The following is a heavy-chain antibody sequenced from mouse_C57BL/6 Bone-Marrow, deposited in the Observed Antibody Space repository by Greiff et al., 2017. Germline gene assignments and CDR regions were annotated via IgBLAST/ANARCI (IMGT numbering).Heavy chain of an antibody. CDR3: ARENDYDSLDY. D-gene: IGHD2-4*01. J-gene: IGHJ2*01. Sequence: EVQRVESGGGLVKPGGSLKLSCAASGFTFSSYAMSWVRQTPEKRLEWVATISDGGSYTYYPDNVKGRFTISRDNAKNNLYLQMSHLKSEDTAMYYCARENDYDSLDYWGQGTTLTVSS. V-gene: IGHV5-4*01. CDR2: ISDGGSYT. CDR1: GFTFSSYA.